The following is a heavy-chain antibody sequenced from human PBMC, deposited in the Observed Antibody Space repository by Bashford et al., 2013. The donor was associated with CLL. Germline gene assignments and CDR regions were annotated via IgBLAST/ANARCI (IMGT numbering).Heavy chain of an antibody. J-gene: IGHJ6*02. CDR2: ISSSSSI. Sequence: GGSLRLSCTASGFTFTTYSMNWVRQAPGKGLEWVSSISSSSSIYYADSVRGRFTISRDNAKNSLYLQMNSLRAEDTAVYFCASDRNGMDVWGQGTTVTVSS. V-gene: IGHV3-21*01. CDR1: GFTFTTYS. CDR3: ASDRNGMDV.